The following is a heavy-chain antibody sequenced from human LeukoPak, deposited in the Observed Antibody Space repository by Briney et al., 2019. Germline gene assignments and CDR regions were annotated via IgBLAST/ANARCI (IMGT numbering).Heavy chain of an antibody. CDR2: ISWNSGSI. CDR3: AKDTEMAALYYFDY. J-gene: IGHJ4*02. D-gene: IGHD5-24*01. V-gene: IGHV3-9*01. CDR1: GFTFDDYA. Sequence: AGGSLRLSCAASGFTFDDYAMHWVRQAPGKGLEWVSGISWNSGSIGYADSVKGRFTISRDNAKSSLYLQMNSLRAEDTALYYCAKDTEMAALYYFDYWGQGTLVTVSS.